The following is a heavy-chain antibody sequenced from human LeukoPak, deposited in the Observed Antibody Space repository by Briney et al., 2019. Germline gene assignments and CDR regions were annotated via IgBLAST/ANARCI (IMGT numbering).Heavy chain of an antibody. CDR3: ARDLDYVWGSYRSPYAFDI. Sequence: SETLSFTCTVSGGSLSSYYGSWIRQPPGKGLEWVGYIYYSGSTNYNPSLKSRVTISVDTSKNQFSLKLSSVTAADTAVYYCARDLDYVWGSYRSPYAFDIWGQGTMVSV. V-gene: IGHV4-59*01. CDR2: IYYSGST. J-gene: IGHJ3*02. D-gene: IGHD3-16*02. CDR1: GGSLSSYY.